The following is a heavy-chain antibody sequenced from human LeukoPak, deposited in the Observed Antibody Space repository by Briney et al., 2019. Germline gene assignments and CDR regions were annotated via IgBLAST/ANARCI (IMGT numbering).Heavy chain of an antibody. Sequence: ASVKVSCKASGYTFTGYYMHWVRQAPGQGLEWMGWINPDSGGTNYAQKFQGRVTMTRDTSISTAYMELRSLRSDDTAVYYCARDRYDSSPAPLGFDYWGQGTLVTVSS. CDR1: GYTFTGYY. V-gene: IGHV1-2*02. J-gene: IGHJ4*02. D-gene: IGHD3-22*01. CDR2: INPDSGGT. CDR3: ARDRYDSSPAPLGFDY.